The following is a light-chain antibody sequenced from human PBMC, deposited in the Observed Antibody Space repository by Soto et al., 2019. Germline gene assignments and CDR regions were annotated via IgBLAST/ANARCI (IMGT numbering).Light chain of an antibody. J-gene: IGKJ5*01. CDR1: QGISTW. V-gene: IGKV1-12*01. CDR3: QQSYSTPPIT. Sequence: DIQMTQSPSSVSASVGDRITITCRASQGISTWLAWHQQKPGKAPKLLIYSASSLQSGVPSRFSGSGSGTDFTLTISSLQPEDFATYYCQQSYSTPPITFGQGTRLEI. CDR2: SAS.